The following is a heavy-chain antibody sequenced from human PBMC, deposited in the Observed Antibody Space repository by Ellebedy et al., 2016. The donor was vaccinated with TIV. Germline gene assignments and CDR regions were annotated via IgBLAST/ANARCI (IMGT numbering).Heavy chain of an antibody. CDR1: GFTFSSYG. J-gene: IGHJ6*02. CDR3: ARGRNTRYYYGMDV. V-gene: IGHV3-33*01. Sequence: PGGSLRLSCAASGFTFSSYGMHWVRQAPGKGLEWVAVIWYDGSNKYYADSVKGRFTISRDNSKNTLYLQMNSLRAEDTAVYYCARGRNTRYYYGMDVWGQGTTVTVSS. CDR2: IWYDGSNK.